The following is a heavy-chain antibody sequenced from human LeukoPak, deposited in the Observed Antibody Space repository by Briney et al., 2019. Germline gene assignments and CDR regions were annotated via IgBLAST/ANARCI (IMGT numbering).Heavy chain of an antibody. J-gene: IGHJ4*02. CDR3: ARSHGDSNY. D-gene: IGHD2-21*02. Sequence: GGSLRLSCSASGFTFNSYAIHWVRQAPGKGLEYVSAVSSTGGSTYYADSVKGRFTISRDNSKNTLYLRMSSLRAEDTAVYYCARSHGDSNYWGQGTLVTVSS. V-gene: IGHV3-64D*09. CDR1: GFTFNSYA. CDR2: VSSTGGST.